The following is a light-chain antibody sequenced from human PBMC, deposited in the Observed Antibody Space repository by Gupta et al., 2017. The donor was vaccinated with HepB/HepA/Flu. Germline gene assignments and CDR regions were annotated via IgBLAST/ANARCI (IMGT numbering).Light chain of an antibody. Sequence: DIQMTQSPSSLSASVGDRVTITCRASQSISSYLNWYQQKPGKAPELLIYAASTLQTGVPSRFSGSGSGTDFTLTVSSLQPEDFATYYCQETDYTPSTFGGGTKVEIK. J-gene: IGKJ4*01. CDR1: QSISSY. CDR2: AAS. V-gene: IGKV1-39*01. CDR3: QETDYTPST.